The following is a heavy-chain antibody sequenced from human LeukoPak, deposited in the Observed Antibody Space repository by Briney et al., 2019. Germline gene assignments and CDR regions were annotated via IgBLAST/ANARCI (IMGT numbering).Heavy chain of an antibody. CDR1: GGSISSGSYY. CDR2: IYTSGST. V-gene: IGHV4-61*02. Sequence: PSETLSLTCTVSGGSISSGSYYWSWIRQPAGKGLEWIGRIYTSGSTNYNPSPKSRVTISVDKSKNQFSLKLSSVTAADTAVYYCATHRYPWNLGAFDIWGQGTMVTVSS. J-gene: IGHJ3*02. D-gene: IGHD1-1*01. CDR3: ATHRYPWNLGAFDI.